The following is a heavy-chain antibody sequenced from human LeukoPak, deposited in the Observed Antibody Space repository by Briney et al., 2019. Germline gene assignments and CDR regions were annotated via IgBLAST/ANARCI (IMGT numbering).Heavy chain of an antibody. Sequence: GGSLRLSCAASGFTLSNHGMHWVRQAPGKGLEWVSAISGSGGSTYYADSVKGRFTISRDNSKNTLYLQMNSLRAEDTAVYYCAKGSLILYRIRFDPWGQGTLVTVSS. D-gene: IGHD2-8*01. CDR1: GFTLSNHG. V-gene: IGHV3-23*01. CDR2: ISGSGGST. CDR3: AKGSLILYRIRFDP. J-gene: IGHJ5*02.